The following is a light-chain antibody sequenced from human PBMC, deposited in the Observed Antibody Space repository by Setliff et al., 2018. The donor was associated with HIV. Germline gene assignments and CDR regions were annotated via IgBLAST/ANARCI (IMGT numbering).Light chain of an antibody. CDR2: EVN. J-gene: IGLJ1*01. CDR1: SSDIGGYES. CDR3: NSYRSRSTYV. V-gene: IGLV2-14*01. Sequence: QSALTQPASVSGSPGQSITISCTGSSSDIGGYESVSWYQQHPGKAPKLIIYEVNYRPSGVSTRFSGSKSGNTASLTISGLQAEDEADYYCNSYRSRSTYVFGTGTKVTVL.